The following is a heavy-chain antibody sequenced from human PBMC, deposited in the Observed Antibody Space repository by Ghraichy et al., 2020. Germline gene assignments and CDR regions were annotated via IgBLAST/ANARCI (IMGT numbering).Heavy chain of an antibody. CDR3: ARDRIRIAAAGPFDY. J-gene: IGHJ4*02. V-gene: IGHV3-7*01. Sequence: GGSLRLSCAASGFTFSSYWMSWVRQAPGKGLEWVANIKQDGSEKYYVDSVKGRFTISRDNAKNSLYLQMNSLRAEDTAVYYCARDRIRIAAAGPFDYWGQGTLVTVSS. D-gene: IGHD6-13*01. CDR1: GFTFSSYW. CDR2: IKQDGSEK.